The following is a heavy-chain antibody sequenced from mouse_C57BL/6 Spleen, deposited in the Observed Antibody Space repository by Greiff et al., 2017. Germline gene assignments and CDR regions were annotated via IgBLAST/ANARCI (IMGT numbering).Heavy chain of an antibody. Sequence: EVQLQQSGAELVKPGASVKLSCTASGFNIKDYYMHWVKQRTEQGLEWIGRIDPEDGETKSAAKFQGKATITSDTSSNTAYLQLSSLTSEDTAVYYCARGYDYEGNYWGQGTTLTVSS. D-gene: IGHD2-4*01. J-gene: IGHJ2*01. CDR3: ARGYDYEGNY. CDR2: IDPEDGET. CDR1: GFNIKDYY. V-gene: IGHV14-2*01.